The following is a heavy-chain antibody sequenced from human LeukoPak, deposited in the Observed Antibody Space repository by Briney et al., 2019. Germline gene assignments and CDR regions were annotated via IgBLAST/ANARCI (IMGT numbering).Heavy chain of an antibody. CDR3: AKAPLYGDYSFDY. Sequence: GGSLRLSCAASGFTFSSYAMSWVRQAAGKGLEWVSAISGSGGSTYYADSVKGRFTISRDNSKNTLYLQMNSLRAEDTAVYYCAKAPLYGDYSFDYWGQGTLVTVSS. CDR1: GFTFSSYA. CDR2: ISGSGGST. J-gene: IGHJ4*02. V-gene: IGHV3-23*01. D-gene: IGHD4-17*01.